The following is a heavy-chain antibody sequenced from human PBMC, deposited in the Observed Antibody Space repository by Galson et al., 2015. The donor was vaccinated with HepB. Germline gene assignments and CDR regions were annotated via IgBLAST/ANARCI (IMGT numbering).Heavy chain of an antibody. CDR2: IGIAGDP. CDR3: VRGRFNGDNRLADFDN. V-gene: IGHV3-13*05. J-gene: IGHJ4*02. Sequence: ALRLSCAVAGVTLGRDDMHWVRQVTGKGLEWVSAIGIAGDPYYRGSVKGRFTISRESSKNSLYLQMNSLRAGDTAVYYCVRGRFNGDNRLADFDNWGQGTLVTVSS. D-gene: IGHD4-17*01. CDR1: GVTLGRDD.